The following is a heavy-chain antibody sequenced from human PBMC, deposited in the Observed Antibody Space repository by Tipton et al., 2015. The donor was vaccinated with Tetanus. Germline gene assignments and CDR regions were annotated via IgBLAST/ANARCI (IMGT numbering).Heavy chain of an antibody. CDR3: VRKGYSWATPGVDS. D-gene: IGHD5-18*01. Sequence: SLRLSCSGSGFTFSSYTFHWVRQAPGKGLDWVSAISSSSSYIYYADSVKGRFTIFRDNANNSLYLQMNSLGAEDTAVYFCVRKGYSWATPGVDSWGHGTLVTVSS. J-gene: IGHJ5*01. CDR1: GFTFSSYT. CDR2: ISSSSSYI. V-gene: IGHV3-21*01.